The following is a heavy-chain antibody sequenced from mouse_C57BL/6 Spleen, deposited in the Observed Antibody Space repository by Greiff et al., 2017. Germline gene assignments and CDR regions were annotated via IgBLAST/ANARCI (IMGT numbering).Heavy chain of an antibody. CDR1: GFTFSSYT. J-gene: IGHJ4*01. CDR2: ISGGGGNT. V-gene: IGHV5-9*01. Sequence: EVKLMESGGGLVKPGGSLKLSCAASGFTFSSYTMSWVRQTPEKRLEWVATISGGGGNTYYPDSVKGRFTISRDNAKNTLYLQMSSLRSEDTALYYCARRGTTGPMDYWGQGTSVTVSS. D-gene: IGHD1-1*01. CDR3: ARRGTTGPMDY.